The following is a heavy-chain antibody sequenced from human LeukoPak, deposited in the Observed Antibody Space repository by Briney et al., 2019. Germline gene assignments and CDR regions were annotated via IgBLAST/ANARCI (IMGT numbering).Heavy chain of an antibody. D-gene: IGHD2-15*01. CDR2: VRYTGTP. Sequence: KTSETLSLTCTVSGGSISGYYWTWIRQSPGQRPEWLAYVRYTGTPNYNLSLKSRLTISVDTSKNQFSLTLTSVTAADTAVYYCARHVAPDMDYFDYWGPGTLVTVSP. CDR1: GGSISGYY. CDR3: ARHVAPDMDYFDY. V-gene: IGHV4-59*08. J-gene: IGHJ4*02.